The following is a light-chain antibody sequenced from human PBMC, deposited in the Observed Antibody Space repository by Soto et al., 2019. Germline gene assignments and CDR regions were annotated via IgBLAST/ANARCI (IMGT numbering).Light chain of an antibody. CDR1: QTISSW. CDR3: QHYNSYSEA. Sequence: DIQMTHAPSTLSGSVGDRVTITCRASQTISSWLAWYQQKPGKAPKLLIYKASTLKSGVPSRFSGSGSGTEFTLPISSLQPDDFATYYCQHYNSYSEAFGQGTKVELK. CDR2: KAS. V-gene: IGKV1-5*03. J-gene: IGKJ1*01.